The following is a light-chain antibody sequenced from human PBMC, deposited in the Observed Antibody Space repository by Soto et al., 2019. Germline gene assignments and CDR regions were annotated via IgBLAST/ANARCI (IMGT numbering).Light chain of an antibody. J-gene: IGKJ2*01. CDR3: HQSDIPPPA. CDR2: TTS. CDR1: QNIDIY. V-gene: IGKV1-39*01. Sequence: DVQMTQSPSSLSASVGDRVTITCRASQNIDIYLNWYQQKQGRPPTLLIYTTSRLQSGVPTRFSGSRSGTDFSLTISNLPPEDFATYSCHQSDIPPPAFGQGTKVGIK.